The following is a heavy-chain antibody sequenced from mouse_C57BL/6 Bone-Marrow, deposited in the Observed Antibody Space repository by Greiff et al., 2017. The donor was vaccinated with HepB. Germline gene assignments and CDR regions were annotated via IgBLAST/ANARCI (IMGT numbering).Heavy chain of an antibody. J-gene: IGHJ3*01. V-gene: IGHV1-59*01. CDR3: ARTEALYYGYGPFAY. CDR1: GYTFTSYW. CDR2: IDPSDSYT. D-gene: IGHD2-2*01. Sequence: QVQLQQPGAELVRPGTSVKLSCKASGYTFTSYWMHWVKQRPGQGLEWIGVIDPSDSYTNYNQKFKGKATLTVDTSSSTAYMQLSSLTSEDAAVYYCARTEALYYGYGPFAYWGQGTLVTVSA.